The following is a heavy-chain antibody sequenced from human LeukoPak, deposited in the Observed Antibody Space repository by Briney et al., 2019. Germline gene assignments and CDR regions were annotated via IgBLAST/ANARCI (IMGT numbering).Heavy chain of an antibody. V-gene: IGHV3-64*01. D-gene: IGHD5-24*01. CDR2: ISINGGST. Sequence: PGGSLRLTCAASGFTFSSYSMHWVRQAPGKGLEYVSSISINGGSTYYANSVKGRFTISRDNSKNTLYLQMGSLRAEDMAVYYCARERPASRVGYNALEHWGQGTLVTVSS. J-gene: IGHJ1*01. CDR3: ARERPASRVGYNALEH. CDR1: GFTFSSYS.